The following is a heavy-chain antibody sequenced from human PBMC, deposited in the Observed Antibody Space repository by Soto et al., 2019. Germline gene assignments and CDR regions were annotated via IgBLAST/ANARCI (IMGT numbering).Heavy chain of an antibody. CDR1: GGSFSGYY. Sequence: SETLSLTCAVYGGSFSGYYWSWIRQPPGKGLEWIGEINHSGSTNYNPSLKSRVTISVDTSKNQFSLKLSSVTAADTAVYYCARNSVIFDYWGQGTLVTVSS. J-gene: IGHJ4*02. D-gene: IGHD3-22*01. CDR2: INHSGST. V-gene: IGHV4-34*01. CDR3: ARNSVIFDY.